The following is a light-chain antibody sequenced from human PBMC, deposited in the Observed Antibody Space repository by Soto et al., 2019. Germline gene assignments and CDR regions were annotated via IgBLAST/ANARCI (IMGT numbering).Light chain of an antibody. V-gene: IGKV3-15*01. CDR3: QQYNNWPPWT. Sequence: IVMTQSPATLSVSPGERATLSCRASQSVSSNLAWYQQTPGQAPRLLIYGASTRATGIPARFSGSGSGTEFTITISSLQSEDFAVYYCQQYNNWPPWTFGQGTKVEIK. CDR2: GAS. CDR1: QSVSSN. J-gene: IGKJ1*01.